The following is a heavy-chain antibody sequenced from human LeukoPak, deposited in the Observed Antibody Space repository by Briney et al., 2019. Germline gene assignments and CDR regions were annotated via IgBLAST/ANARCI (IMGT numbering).Heavy chain of an antibody. D-gene: IGHD4-17*01. J-gene: IGHJ5*02. V-gene: IGHV4-39*07. Sequence: PSETLSLTCTVSGGSISSSSYYWGWIRQPPGKGLEWIGSIYYSGSTYYNPSLKSRVTISVDTSKNQFSLKLSSVTAADTAVYYCARDRSGGHYGPVNGFDPWGQGTLVTVSS. CDR1: GGSISSSSYY. CDR3: ARDRSGGHYGPVNGFDP. CDR2: IYYSGST.